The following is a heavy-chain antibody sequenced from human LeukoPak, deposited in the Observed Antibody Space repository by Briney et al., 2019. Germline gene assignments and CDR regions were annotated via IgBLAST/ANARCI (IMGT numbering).Heavy chain of an antibody. V-gene: IGHV3-23*01. CDR3: AKAPRFGDHATEYYYYYMHV. D-gene: IGHD3-16*01. J-gene: IGHJ6*03. CDR1: GFTFSSYA. CDR2: ISGSDGST. Sequence: PGGSLRLSCAASGFTFSSYAMNWVRQAPGKGLEWVSVISGSDGSTYYADSVKGRFTISRDNSRNTLYVQMNSLTAEDTAVYYCAKAPRFGDHATEYYYYYMHVWGKGTTVTVSS.